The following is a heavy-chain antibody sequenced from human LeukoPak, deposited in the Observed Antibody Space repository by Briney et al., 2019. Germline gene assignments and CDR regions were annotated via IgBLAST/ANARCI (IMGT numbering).Heavy chain of an antibody. CDR1: GFTFSGYG. D-gene: IGHD2-15*01. J-gene: IGHJ4*02. Sequence: GGSLRLSCAASGFTFSGYGMHWVRQAPGKGLEWVAVISYDGSNKYYADSVKGRFTISRDNSKNTLYLQMNSLRAEDTAVYYCAKDAYVGYCSGGSCLMNNYWGQGTLVTVAS. CDR2: ISYDGSNK. V-gene: IGHV3-30*18. CDR3: AKDAYVGYCSGGSCLMNNY.